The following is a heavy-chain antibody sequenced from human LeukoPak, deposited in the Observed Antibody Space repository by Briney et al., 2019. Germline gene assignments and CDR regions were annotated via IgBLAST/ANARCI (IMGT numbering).Heavy chain of an antibody. CDR3: ARGSPHSMVRGVTNWFDP. CDR1: GYTFTGYY. V-gene: IGHV1-2*04. CDR2: INPNSGGT. D-gene: IGHD3-10*01. J-gene: IGHJ5*02. Sequence: ASVKVSCKASGYTFTGYYMHWVRQAPGQGLEWMGWINPNSGGTNYAQKFQGWVTMTRDTSISTAYMELSRLRSDDTAVYYCARGSPHSMVRGVTNWFDPWGQGTLVTVSS.